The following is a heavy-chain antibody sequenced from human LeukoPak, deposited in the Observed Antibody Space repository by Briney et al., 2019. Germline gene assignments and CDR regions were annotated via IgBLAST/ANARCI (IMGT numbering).Heavy chain of an antibody. CDR3: ARLGSSGWYHTAY. CDR1: GYSISSGYY. V-gene: IGHV4-38-2*01. J-gene: IGHJ4*02. Sequence: PSETLSLTCAVSGYSISSGYYWGWVRPWPGKGLEWIGSIHYNGNSYHNPSLKSRVPISVDTSTPHFSLKLSSVTAADTAAYYCARLGSSGWYHTAYWGQGTLVTVSS. D-gene: IGHD6-19*01. CDR2: IHYNGNS.